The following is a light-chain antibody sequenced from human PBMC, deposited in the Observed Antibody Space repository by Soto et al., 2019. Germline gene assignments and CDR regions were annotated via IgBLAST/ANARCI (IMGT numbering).Light chain of an antibody. CDR3: QQSFSLPYT. V-gene: IGKV1-39*01. CDR1: QSISTY. J-gene: IGKJ2*01. CDR2: TAS. Sequence: DIQMTQSPSSLSASVGDRVTITCRASQSISTYLIWYQQKSGKAPKVLISTASTLQSGVPSSFGGTGSWTEFTLTISSLQPEDFATYYCQQSFSLPYTFGQGTKLENK.